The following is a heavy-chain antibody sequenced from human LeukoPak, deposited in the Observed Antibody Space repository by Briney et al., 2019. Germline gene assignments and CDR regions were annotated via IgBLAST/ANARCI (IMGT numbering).Heavy chain of an antibody. CDR2: ISSSSSYI. V-gene: IGHV3-21*01. CDR1: GFTFSSYS. CDR3: ARGGEVTMVRGTSGNAFDI. D-gene: IGHD3-10*01. Sequence: GGSLRLSCAASGFTFSSYSMNWVRQAPGKGLEWVSSISSSSSYIYYADSVKGRFTISRDNAKNSLYLQMNSLRAEDTAVYYCARGGEVTMVRGTSGNAFDIWGQGTMVTVSS. J-gene: IGHJ3*02.